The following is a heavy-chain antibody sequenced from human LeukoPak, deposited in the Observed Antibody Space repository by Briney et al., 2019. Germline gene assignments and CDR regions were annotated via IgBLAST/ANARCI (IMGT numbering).Heavy chain of an antibody. V-gene: IGHV3-48*03. J-gene: IGHJ6*03. D-gene: IGHD3-10*01. CDR2: ISSSGSTI. CDR3: ARIPQQLLWFGEPLYYMDV. CDR1: GFTFSSYE. Sequence: GGSLRLSCAASGFTFSSYEMNWVRQAPGKGLEWVSYISSSGSTIYYADSVKGRFTISRDNAKNSLYLQMNSLRAEDTAVYYCARIPQQLLWFGEPLYYMDVWGKGTTVTVSS.